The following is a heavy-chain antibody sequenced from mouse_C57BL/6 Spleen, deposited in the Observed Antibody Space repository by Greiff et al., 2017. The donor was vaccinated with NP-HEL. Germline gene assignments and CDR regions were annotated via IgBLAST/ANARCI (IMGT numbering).Heavy chain of an antibody. D-gene: IGHD1-1*01. J-gene: IGHJ2*01. CDR3: ARKGSYYGTLDY. CDR1: GYTFTSYW. Sequence: QVQLQQPGAELVMPGASVKLSCKASGYTFTSYWMHWVKQRPGQGLEWIGEIDPSDSYTNYNQKFKGKSTLTVDKSSSTAYMQLSSLTSEDSAVYYCARKGSYYGTLDYWDQGTTLTVSS. CDR2: IDPSDSYT. V-gene: IGHV1-69*01.